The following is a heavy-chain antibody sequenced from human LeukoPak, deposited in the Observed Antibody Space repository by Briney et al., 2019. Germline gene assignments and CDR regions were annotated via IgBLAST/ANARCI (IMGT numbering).Heavy chain of an antibody. CDR1: GFTFSSYG. Sequence: PGRSLRLSCAASGFTFSSYGMHWVRQAPGEGLEWVAVIWYDGSNKYYADSVKSRFTISRDNSKNTLYLQMNSLRAEDTAVYYCARDARGSDYWGQGTLVTVSS. J-gene: IGHJ4*02. CDR2: IWYDGSNK. V-gene: IGHV3-33*01. CDR3: ARDARGSDY. D-gene: IGHD3-10*01.